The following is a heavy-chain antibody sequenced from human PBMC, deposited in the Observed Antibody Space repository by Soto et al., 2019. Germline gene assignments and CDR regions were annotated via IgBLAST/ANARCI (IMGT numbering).Heavy chain of an antibody. CDR2: IYYSGST. Sequence: PSETLSLTCTVSGGSISSYYWSWIRQPPGKGLEWIGYIYYSGSTNYNPSLKSRVTISVDTSKNQFSLKLSSVTAADTAVYYCARRYGWAFDIWGQGTMVTGSS. V-gene: IGHV4-59*08. J-gene: IGHJ3*02. CDR1: GGSISSYY. D-gene: IGHD3-16*01. CDR3: ARRYGWAFDI.